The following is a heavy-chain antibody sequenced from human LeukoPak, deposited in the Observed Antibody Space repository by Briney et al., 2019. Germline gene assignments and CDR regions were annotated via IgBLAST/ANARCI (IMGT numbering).Heavy chain of an antibody. J-gene: IGHJ4*02. V-gene: IGHV3-11*06. D-gene: IGHD6-19*01. Sequence: PGGSLRLSCAASGFTFSDYYMSWIRQAPGKGLEWVSYISSSSSYTNYADSVKGRFTISRDNAKNSLYLQMNSLRAEDTAVYYCARHHAGHSSGWNIDYWGQGTLVTVSS. CDR1: GFTFSDYY. CDR3: ARHHAGHSSGWNIDY. CDR2: ISSSSSYT.